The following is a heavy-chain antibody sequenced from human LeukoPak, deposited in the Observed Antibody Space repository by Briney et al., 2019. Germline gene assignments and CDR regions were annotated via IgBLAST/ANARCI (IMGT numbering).Heavy chain of an antibody. CDR1: GGSISNINYS. Sequence: SETLSPTCTVSGGSISNINYSWSWIRRPPGKGLEWIGYIYYSGSTYYNPALRSRVTISVDTSKNQFSLKLSSVTAADTAVYYCARLFNWKNHPRVNYYMDVWGKGTTVTVSS. V-gene: IGHV4-39*07. CDR2: IYYSGST. J-gene: IGHJ6*03. D-gene: IGHD1/OR15-1a*01. CDR3: ARLFNWKNHPRVNYYMDV.